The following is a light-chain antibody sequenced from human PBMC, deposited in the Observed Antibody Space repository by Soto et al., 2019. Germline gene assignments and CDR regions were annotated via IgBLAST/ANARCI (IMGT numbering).Light chain of an antibody. V-gene: IGKV4-1*01. CDR1: QSVLYNKNY. CDR2: WAS. J-gene: IGKJ4*01. CDR3: QQYYSSPLT. Sequence: DIVMTQSPDSLAVSLGERATINCKSSQSVLYNKNYLAWYQQKSGQPPKLLIYWASTRESGVPDRFSGSGSGTDFTLTISSLQAEDVAVYYCQQYYSSPLTFGGGTKVDIK.